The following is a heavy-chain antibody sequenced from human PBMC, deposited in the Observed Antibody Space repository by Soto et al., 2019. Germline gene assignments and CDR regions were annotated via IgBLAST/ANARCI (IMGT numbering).Heavy chain of an antibody. CDR1: GGSFSGYY. J-gene: IGHJ4*02. Sequence: QVQLQPWGAGLLKPSETLSLTCAVYGGSFSGYYWSWIRQPPGKGLEWIGEINHSGSTNYNPSLKSRVTISVDTSKNQFSLKLSSVTAADTAVYYCARRMTAIPLFDYCGQGTLVTVSS. V-gene: IGHV4-34*01. CDR3: ARRMTAIPLFDY. D-gene: IGHD2-21*02. CDR2: INHSGST.